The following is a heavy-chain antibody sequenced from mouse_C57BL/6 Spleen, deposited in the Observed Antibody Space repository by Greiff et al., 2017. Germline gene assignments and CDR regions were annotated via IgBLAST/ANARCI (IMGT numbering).Heavy chain of an antibody. CDR1: GFSFNTYA. D-gene: IGHD4-1*01. Sequence: EVKLMESGGGLVQPKGSLKLSCAASGFSFNTYAMNWVRQAPGKGLEWVARIRSKSNNYATYYADSVKDRFTISRDDSESMLYLQMNNLKTEDTAMYYCVRQGTGTGAMDYWGQGTSVTVSS. J-gene: IGHJ4*01. CDR2: IRSKSNNYAT. CDR3: VRQGTGTGAMDY. V-gene: IGHV10-1*01.